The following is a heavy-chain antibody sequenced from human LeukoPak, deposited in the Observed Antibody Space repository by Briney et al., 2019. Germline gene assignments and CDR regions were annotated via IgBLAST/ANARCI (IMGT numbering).Heavy chain of an antibody. J-gene: IGHJ4*02. D-gene: IGHD5-24*01. CDR1: GFTFSSYS. CDR3: ARDPAQEMATIHYFDY. Sequence: GGSLRLSCAASGFTFSSYSMNWVRQAPGKGLEWVSSISSSSSYIYYADSVKGRFTISRDNAKNSLYLQMNSLRAEDTAVYYCARDPAQEMATIHYFDYWGQGTLVTVSS. CDR2: ISSSSSYI. V-gene: IGHV3-21*01.